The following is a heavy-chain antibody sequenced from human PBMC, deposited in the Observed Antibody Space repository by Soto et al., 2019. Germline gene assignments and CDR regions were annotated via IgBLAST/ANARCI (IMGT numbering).Heavy chain of an antibody. J-gene: IGHJ6*02. CDR1: GYTFTSYY. Sequence: ASVKVSCKASGYTFTSYYMHWVRQAPGQGLEWMGIINPSGGSTSYAQKFQGRVTMTRDTSTSTVYMGLSSLRSEDTAVYYCARDKLVRYYYYGMDVWGQGTTVTVSS. V-gene: IGHV1-46*01. CDR3: ARDKLVRYYYYGMDV. CDR2: INPSGGST. D-gene: IGHD6-13*01.